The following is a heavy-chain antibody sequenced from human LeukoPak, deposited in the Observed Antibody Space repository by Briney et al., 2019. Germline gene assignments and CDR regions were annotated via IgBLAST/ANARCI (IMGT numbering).Heavy chain of an antibody. D-gene: IGHD1-1*01. CDR2: IYTSGST. V-gene: IGHV4-61*02. CDR3: ARQLGWYFDL. CDR1: GGSISSGSYY. J-gene: IGHJ2*01. Sequence: PSQTLSLTCTVSGGSISSGSYYWSWIRQPAGKGLEWIGRIYTSGSTNYNPSLKSRVTISVDTSKNQFSLKLSSVTAADTAVYYCARQLGWYFDLWGRGTLVTVSS.